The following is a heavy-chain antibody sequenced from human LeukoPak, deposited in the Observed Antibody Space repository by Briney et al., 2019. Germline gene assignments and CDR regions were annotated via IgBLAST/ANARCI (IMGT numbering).Heavy chain of an antibody. D-gene: IGHD1-1*01. J-gene: IGHJ4*02. CDR3: ARGTGTTFDY. CDR1: GFTFSSYW. Sequence: GGSLRLSCAASGFTFSSYWMHWVRQAPGKGLGWVSRISSDGGSTSYADSVKGRFTISRDNAKNTLYLQMNSLRVEDTAVHYCARGTGTTFDYWGQGTLVTVSS. CDR2: ISSDGGST. V-gene: IGHV3-74*01.